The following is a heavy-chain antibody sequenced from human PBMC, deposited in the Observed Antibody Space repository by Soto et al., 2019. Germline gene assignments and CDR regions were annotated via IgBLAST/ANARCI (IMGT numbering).Heavy chain of an antibody. V-gene: IGHV1-2*02. CDR3: ARGYCSSSGCSHYFDY. Sequence: ASVKVSCTASGYTFPGNYMHWVRQAPGQGVEWMALINPTSGGTNYAQKFQGRVTMTWDTSISTAYMELSRLRSDDTAIYYCARGYCSSSGCSHYFDYWGQGTLVTVSS. J-gene: IGHJ4*02. CDR1: GYTFPGNY. D-gene: IGHD2-2*01. CDR2: INPTSGGT.